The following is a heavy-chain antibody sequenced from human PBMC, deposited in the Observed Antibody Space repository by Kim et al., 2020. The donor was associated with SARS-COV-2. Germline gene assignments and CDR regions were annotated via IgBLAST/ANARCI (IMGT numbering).Heavy chain of an antibody. CDR1: GGSISSSSYY. CDR2: IYYSGST. Sequence: SETLSLTCTVSGGSISSSSYYWGWIRQPPGKGLEWIGSIYYSGSTYYNPSLKSRVTISVDTSKNQFSLKLSSVTAADTAVYYCARHGGTGYSYGYSLDYWGQGTLVTVSS. J-gene: IGHJ4*02. D-gene: IGHD5-18*01. V-gene: IGHV4-39*01. CDR3: ARHGGTGYSYGYSLDY.